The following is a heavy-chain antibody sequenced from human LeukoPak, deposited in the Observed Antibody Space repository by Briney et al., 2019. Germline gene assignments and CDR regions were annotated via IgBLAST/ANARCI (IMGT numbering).Heavy chain of an antibody. CDR2: INHSGST. CDR3: ARVAYSSSWNGGWFDP. V-gene: IGHV4-34*01. J-gene: IGHJ5*02. Sequence: SETLSLTCAVYGGSFSGYYWSWIRQRPGKGLEWIGEINHSGSTDYNPSLKSRVTISVDTSKNQFSLKLSSVTAADTAVYYCARVAYSSSWNGGWFDPWGQGTLVTVSS. D-gene: IGHD6-13*01. CDR1: GGSFSGYY.